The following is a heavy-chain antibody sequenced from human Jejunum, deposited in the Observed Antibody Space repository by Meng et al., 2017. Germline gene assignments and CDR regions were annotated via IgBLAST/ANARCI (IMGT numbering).Heavy chain of an antibody. CDR3: ARAGYNYGGFKN. CDR1: GFTFSNYW. D-gene: IGHD5-18*01. J-gene: IGHJ4*02. V-gene: IGHV3-74*01. Sequence: GGSLSPSCAGSGFTFSNYWMHWVRQAPGKGLVWVSRISTDGLTTNYADSVKDRFTIFRDNTKKTMYLQMNSLTVEDAAVYFCARAGYNYGGFKNWGQGALVTGSS. CDR2: ISTDGLTT.